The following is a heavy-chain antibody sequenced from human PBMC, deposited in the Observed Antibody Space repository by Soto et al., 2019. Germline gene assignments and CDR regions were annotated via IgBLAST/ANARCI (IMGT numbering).Heavy chain of an antibody. CDR1: GGSISSGDYY. D-gene: IGHD2-8*01. V-gene: IGHV4-30-4*08. CDR2: IYYSGST. Sequence: SETLSLTCTVSGGSISSGDYYWSWIRQHPGKGLEWIGYIYYSGSTYYNPSLKSRVTISVDTSKNQFSLKLSSVTAADTAVYYCARSGYCTNGVCYTPFDYWGQGTLVTVSS. J-gene: IGHJ4*02. CDR3: ARSGYCTNGVCYTPFDY.